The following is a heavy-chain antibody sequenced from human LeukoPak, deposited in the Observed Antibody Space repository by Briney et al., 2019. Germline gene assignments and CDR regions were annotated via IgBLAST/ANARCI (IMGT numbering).Heavy chain of an antibody. CDR1: GFTFSSYE. Sequence: PGGSLRLSCAASGFTFSSYEMSWVRQAPGKGLEWIGSLYYSGSTYYNPSLMSRVTISVDTSKNQFSLKLSSVTAADTAVYYCATPASIQLWECYFDYWGQGTLVTVSS. J-gene: IGHJ4*02. CDR2: LYYSGST. V-gene: IGHV4-59*05. D-gene: IGHD5-18*01. CDR3: ATPASIQLWECYFDY.